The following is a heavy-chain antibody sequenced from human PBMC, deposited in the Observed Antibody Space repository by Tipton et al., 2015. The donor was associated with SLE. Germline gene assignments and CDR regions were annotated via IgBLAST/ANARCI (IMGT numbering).Heavy chain of an antibody. CDR2: IYYSGSS. J-gene: IGHJ2*01. V-gene: IGHV4-61*01. CDR3: ARGTMVNLGYFDL. D-gene: IGHD3-10*01. CDR1: DGSISSRIYY. Sequence: TLSLTCTVSDGSISSRIYYWSWIRQPPGKGLEWIANIYYSGSSNYNPSLKGRVAISQDTSKNQFSLRLNSVTAADTAVYYCARGTMVNLGYFDLWGRGTLVTVSS.